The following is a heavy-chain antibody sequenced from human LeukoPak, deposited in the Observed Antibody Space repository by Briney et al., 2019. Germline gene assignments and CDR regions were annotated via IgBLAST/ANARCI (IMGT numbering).Heavy chain of an antibody. CDR3: ARATVTTYFDY. Sequence: SETLSLTCTVSGGSISTSSYYWGWVRQPPGKGLEWIGNIFYSGSTYYSPSLKSRVTISVDTSKNQFSLKLSSVTAADTAVYYCARATVTTYFDYWGQGTLVTVSS. D-gene: IGHD4-17*01. CDR1: GGSISTSSYY. V-gene: IGHV4-39*07. J-gene: IGHJ4*02. CDR2: IFYSGST.